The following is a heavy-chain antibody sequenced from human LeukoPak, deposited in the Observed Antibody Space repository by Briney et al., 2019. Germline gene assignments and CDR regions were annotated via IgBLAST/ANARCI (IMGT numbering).Heavy chain of an antibody. J-gene: IGHJ4*02. V-gene: IGHV3-7*04. Sequence: GGSLRLSCAASGFTFRSYAMSWVRQAPGKGLEWVANIKQDGSKKSYVESVKGRFTISRDNAKNSLYLQMNSLRAEDTAIYYCTRVGYIDEGIDYWGQGTLVTVSS. CDR2: IKQDGSKK. D-gene: IGHD5-24*01. CDR3: TRVGYIDEGIDY. CDR1: GFTFRSYA.